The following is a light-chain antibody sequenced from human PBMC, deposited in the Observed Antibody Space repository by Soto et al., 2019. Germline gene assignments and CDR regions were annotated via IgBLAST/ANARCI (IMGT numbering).Light chain of an antibody. CDR3: HQYNSYS. CDR2: HAS. V-gene: IGKV1-5*01. J-gene: IGKJ1*01. Sequence: DIQMTQSPSTLSGSVGDRVTITCRASQTISSWLAWYQQKPGTAPKLLIYHASTLESGVPSRFSGSGSGTEITLTISSLQPDDFATYYCHQYNSYSFGQGTKV. CDR1: QTISSW.